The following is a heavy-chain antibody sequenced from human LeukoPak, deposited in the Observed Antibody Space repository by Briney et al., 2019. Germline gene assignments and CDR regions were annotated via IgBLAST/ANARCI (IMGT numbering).Heavy chain of an antibody. CDR1: GGSFSGYY. CDR3: ARERFGELSFYYYYMDV. J-gene: IGHJ6*03. Sequence: SETLSLTCAVYGGSFSGYYWTWIRQPAGKGLEWIGRIYTSGSTYYNPSLESRVTMSVDTSKNQFSLKLTSVTAADTGVYFCARERFGELSFYYYYMDVWGKGTTVTISS. V-gene: IGHV4-4*07. CDR2: IYTSGST. D-gene: IGHD3-10*01.